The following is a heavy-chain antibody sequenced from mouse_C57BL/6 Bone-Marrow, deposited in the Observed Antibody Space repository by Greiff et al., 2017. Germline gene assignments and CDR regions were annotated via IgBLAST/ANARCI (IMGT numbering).Heavy chain of an antibody. CDR3: TTSDCAGFAD. V-gene: IGHV14-4*01. CDR2: LDPENGDT. CDR1: GFNIKDDY. Sequence: VQLKESGAELVRPGASVKLSCTASGFNIKDDYMHWVKQRPEQGLVWIGWLDPENGDTEYASKFQGKATITADTSSNTAYLQLSSLTSEDTAVYYCTTSDCAGFADWGQGTLVTVAA. J-gene: IGHJ3*01.